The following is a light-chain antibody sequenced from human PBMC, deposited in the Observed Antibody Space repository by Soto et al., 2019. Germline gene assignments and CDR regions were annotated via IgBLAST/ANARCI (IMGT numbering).Light chain of an antibody. Sequence: EIVLTQSQSSLSLSPGERANVSFRASQSVSSSYLAWYQHRPGQAPRLLIYGASSRATGIPDRFSGSGSGTDITLTISRLEPEDFAVYYSQQYDISPRTFGQGTKLEIK. V-gene: IGKV3-20*01. CDR3: QQYDISPRT. CDR2: GAS. J-gene: IGKJ2*01. CDR1: QSVSSSY.